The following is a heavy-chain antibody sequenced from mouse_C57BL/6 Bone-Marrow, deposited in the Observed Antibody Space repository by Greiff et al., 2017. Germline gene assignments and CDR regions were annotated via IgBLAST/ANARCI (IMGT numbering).Heavy chain of an antibody. Sequence: VHVKQSGPELVKPGASVKISCKASGYSFTGYYMHWVKQSHGNILDWIGYIYPYNGVSSYNQKFTGKDTLTVDKSSSTAYMELRLLTSEDSAVYYCSRLSPCWYFDVWGTGTTVTVSS. J-gene: IGHJ1*03. CDR3: SRLSPCWYFDV. V-gene: IGHV1-31*01. CDR2: IYPYNGVS. CDR1: GYSFTGYY.